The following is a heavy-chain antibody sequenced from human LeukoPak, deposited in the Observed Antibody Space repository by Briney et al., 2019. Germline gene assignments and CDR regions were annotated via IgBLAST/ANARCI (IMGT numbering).Heavy chain of an antibody. CDR1: GGSISSWY. D-gene: IGHD6-6*01. CDR2: IYDSGNT. J-gene: IGHJ4*02. V-gene: IGHV4-59*01. CDR3: ARVAVVYSSSDAYFDY. Sequence: SETLSLTCTVSGGSISSWYWSWIRQPPGKGLEWIGYIYDSGNTNYNPSLKTRVTISVDTSKNQFSPKLSSVTAADTAVYYCARVAVVYSSSDAYFDYWGQGTLVTVSS.